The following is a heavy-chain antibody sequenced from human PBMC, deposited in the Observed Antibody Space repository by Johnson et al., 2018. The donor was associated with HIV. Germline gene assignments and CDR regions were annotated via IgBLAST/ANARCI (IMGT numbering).Heavy chain of an antibody. D-gene: IGHD6-13*01. CDR2: IYSGGST. V-gene: IGHV3-NL1*01. Sequence: QVQLVESGGGVVQPGGSLRLSCAASGFTFSSYGMHWVRQAPGKGLEWVSVIYSGGSTYYADSVTGRFTISRYISKNTLFLQMNSLRAEDTAVYYCARPVIAADDAFDIWGQGTMVTVSS. CDR1: GFTFSSYG. CDR3: ARPVIAADDAFDI. J-gene: IGHJ3*02.